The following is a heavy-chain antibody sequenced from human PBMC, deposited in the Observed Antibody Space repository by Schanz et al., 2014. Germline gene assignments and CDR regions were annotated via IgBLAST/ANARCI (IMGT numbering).Heavy chain of an antibody. V-gene: IGHV3-11*06. CDR3: ARDLSSLIQGDV. J-gene: IGHJ6*04. CDR1: GFTFSDYY. Sequence: VQLVESGGGLVKPGGSLRLSCAASGFTFSDYYMSWIRQAPGKGLEWVSHISGSSIHKNYADSVKGRFSISRDNAKNLLYLQMNGLRAEDTAVYFCARDLSSLIQGDVWGKGTTVTVSS. CDR2: ISGSSIHK. D-gene: IGHD2-2*01.